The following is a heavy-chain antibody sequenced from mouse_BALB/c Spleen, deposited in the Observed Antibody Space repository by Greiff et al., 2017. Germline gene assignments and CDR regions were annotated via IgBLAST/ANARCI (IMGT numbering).Heavy chain of an antibody. CDR1: GFNIKDYY. Sequence: VQLQQSGAELVRPGASVKLSCKASGFNIKDYYMHWVKQRPEQGLEWIGWIDPENGNTIYDPKFQGKASITADTSSNTAYLQLRSLTSEDTAVYYCARENGKGGFAYWGQGTLVTVSA. V-gene: IGHV14-1*02. CDR3: ARENGKGGFAY. CDR2: IDPENGNT. J-gene: IGHJ3*01.